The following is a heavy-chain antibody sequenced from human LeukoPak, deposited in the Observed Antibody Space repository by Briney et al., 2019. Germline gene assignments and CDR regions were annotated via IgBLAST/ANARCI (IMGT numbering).Heavy chain of an antibody. CDR2: ISHSGST. Sequence: SETLSLTCTVSGGSISSYYWSWIRQPPGKGLEWIGEISHSGSTKYNPSLKSRVTISADTSKNQFSLRLTSVTAADTAVYYCARGRTDYYDSGSYYNYWGQGTLVTVSS. V-gene: IGHV4-34*01. J-gene: IGHJ4*02. CDR3: ARGRTDYYDSGSYYNY. CDR1: GGSISSYY. D-gene: IGHD3-10*01.